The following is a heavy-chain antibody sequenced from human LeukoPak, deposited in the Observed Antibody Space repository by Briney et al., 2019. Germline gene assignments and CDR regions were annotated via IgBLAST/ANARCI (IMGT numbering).Heavy chain of an antibody. CDR2: IYSGGST. CDR1: GGSISSSNW. V-gene: IGHV3-53*01. CDR3: ARVVPYYFDY. Sequence: PSETLSLTCAVSGGSISSSNWWSWIRQAPGKGPEWVSVIYSGGSTYYADSVKGRFTISRDNSKNTLYLQMNSLRAEDTAVYYCARVVPYYFDYWGQGTLVTVSS. D-gene: IGHD6-13*01. J-gene: IGHJ4*02.